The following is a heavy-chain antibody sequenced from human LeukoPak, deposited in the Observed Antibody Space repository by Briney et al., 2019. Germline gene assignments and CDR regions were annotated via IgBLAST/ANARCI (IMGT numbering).Heavy chain of an antibody. D-gene: IGHD3-22*01. CDR2: IYTAGNT. J-gene: IGHJ4*02. Sequence: PGGSLRLSCAASGFTVTSKHMNWVRQAPGKGLEWLSIIYTAGNTVSAESVKGRFIISRDNSRNTVHLQMNSLRDDDTAVYYCARGQIDLLRNYFDSWGPGTLVAVSS. CDR3: ARGQIDLLRNYFDS. CDR1: GFTVTSKH. V-gene: IGHV3-66*01.